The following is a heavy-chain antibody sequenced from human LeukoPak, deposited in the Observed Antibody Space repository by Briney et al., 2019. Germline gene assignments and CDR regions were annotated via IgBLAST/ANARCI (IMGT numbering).Heavy chain of an antibody. V-gene: IGHV3-7*03. CDR1: GLTFSSYW. CDR3: ARGVTSAWYLRYYFEY. J-gene: IGHJ4*02. Sequence: QPGGSLRLSCAASGLTFSSYWMSWVRPVPGKGLEWVANIKQDGTETSYVDSVEGRFTISRDNAKNSLFLQMNSLRADDTALYYCARGVTSAWYLRYYFEYWGQGIMVTVSS. D-gene: IGHD6-13*01. CDR2: IKQDGTET.